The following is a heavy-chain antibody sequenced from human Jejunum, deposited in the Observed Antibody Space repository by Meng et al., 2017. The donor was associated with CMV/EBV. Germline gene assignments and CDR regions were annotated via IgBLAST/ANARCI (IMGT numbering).Heavy chain of an antibody. J-gene: IGHJ4*02. Sequence: CAASGFTFRGSAMHWVRQAPGKGLGWLALMSYDGSHQLYADSVKGRFTISRDNSKNTLFLQMDSLGTEDTAVYYCAKWLGEQSVFDHWGQGTLVTVSS. CDR3: AKWLGEQSVFDH. CDR1: GFTFRGSA. D-gene: IGHD3-10*01. V-gene: IGHV3-30*01. CDR2: MSYDGSHQ.